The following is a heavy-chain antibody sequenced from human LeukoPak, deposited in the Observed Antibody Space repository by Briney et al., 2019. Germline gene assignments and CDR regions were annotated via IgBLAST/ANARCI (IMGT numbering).Heavy chain of an antibody. CDR3: ARDPSFQWLGTGNYFDY. CDR2: ISAYNGNT. CDR1: GCTFTSYG. V-gene: IGHV1-18*01. J-gene: IGHJ4*02. Sequence: ASVKVSCKASGCTFTSYGISWVRQAPGQGLEWMGWISAYNGNTNYAQKLQGRVTMTTDTSTSTAYMELRSLRSDDTAVYYCARDPSFQWLGTGNYFDYWGQGTLVTVSS. D-gene: IGHD6-19*01.